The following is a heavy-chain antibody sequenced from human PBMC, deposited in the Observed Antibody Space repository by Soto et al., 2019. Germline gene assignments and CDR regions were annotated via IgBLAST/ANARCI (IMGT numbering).Heavy chain of an antibody. Sequence: GGSLRLSCVASGFTFSSYAMHWVRQAPGKGLEWVAVISIDGTNKYYADSVKGRFTMSRDNSKNTLYLQMNSLRAEDTAVYYCARAYYYDSSGFYRTDFYYYGMDVWGQGTTVTVSS. CDR2: ISIDGTNK. V-gene: IGHV3-30*04. D-gene: IGHD3-22*01. J-gene: IGHJ6*02. CDR3: ARAYYYDSSGFYRTDFYYYGMDV. CDR1: GFTFSSYA.